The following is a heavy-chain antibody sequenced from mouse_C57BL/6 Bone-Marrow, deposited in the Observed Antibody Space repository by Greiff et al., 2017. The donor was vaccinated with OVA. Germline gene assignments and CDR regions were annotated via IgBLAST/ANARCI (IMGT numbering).Heavy chain of an antibody. J-gene: IGHJ4*01. Sequence: EVQRVESGGDLVKPGGSLKLSCAASGFTFSSYGMSWVRQTPDKRLEWVATISSGGSYTYYPDSVKGRFTISRDNAKNTLYLQMSSLKSEDTAMYYCARHEGYAMDYWGQGTSVTVSS. CDR3: ARHEGYAMDY. V-gene: IGHV5-6*01. CDR2: ISSGGSYT. CDR1: GFTFSSYG.